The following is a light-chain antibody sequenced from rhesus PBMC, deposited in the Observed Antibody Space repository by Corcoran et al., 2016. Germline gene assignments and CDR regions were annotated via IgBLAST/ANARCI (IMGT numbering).Light chain of an antibody. J-gene: IGKJ1*01. CDR3: QQHNSYPRT. CDR2: YAS. V-gene: IGKV1S16*01. Sequence: DIQMTQSPSSLSASVGDTVTITCRASQGISNYLAWYQQKPGKAPKPLIYYASNLESGVPSRFSGIGYGTDFTFTISSLQPEDFAIYYCQQHNSYPRTFGQGTKVEIK. CDR1: QGISNY.